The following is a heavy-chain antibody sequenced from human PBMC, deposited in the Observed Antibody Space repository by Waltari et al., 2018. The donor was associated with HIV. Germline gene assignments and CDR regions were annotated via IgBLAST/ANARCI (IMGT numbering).Heavy chain of an antibody. CDR3: ASARHPYGLDV. CDR1: GGSISSGNW. Sequence: QVQLQESGPGLVKPSGTLSLTCAVSGGSISSGNWWSWVRQPPGKGLEWIGEINHYGSTNYNPSLKSRVTISVATSKNQFSLRLSSVTAADTAVYYCASARHPYGLDVWGQGTTVIVSS. CDR2: INHYGST. V-gene: IGHV4-4*02. J-gene: IGHJ6*02.